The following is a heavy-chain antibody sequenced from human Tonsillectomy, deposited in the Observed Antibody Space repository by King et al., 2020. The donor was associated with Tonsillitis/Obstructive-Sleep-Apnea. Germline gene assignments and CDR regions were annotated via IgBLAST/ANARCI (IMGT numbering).Heavy chain of an antibody. Sequence: LVQSGAEVKKPGESLKISCEGSGYIFATFWIAWVRQMPGKGLEWMGIIHPGDSNTGYSPSFQGQVTISADKSVSTAYLQWSSLKASDTAMYYCARQLYGSGSYYNGDAFDIWGQGTLVTVSS. J-gene: IGHJ3*02. V-gene: IGHV5-51*01. CDR2: IHPGDSNT. D-gene: IGHD3-10*01. CDR1: GYIFATFW. CDR3: ARQLYGSGSYYNGDAFDI.